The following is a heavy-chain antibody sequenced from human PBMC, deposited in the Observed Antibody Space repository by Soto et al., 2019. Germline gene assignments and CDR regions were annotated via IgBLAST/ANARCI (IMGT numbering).Heavy chain of an antibody. CDR3: ARGRGDFWCGYAHDYYFGMDV. V-gene: IGHV1-8*01. D-gene: IGHD3-3*01. CDR1: GYTFTSYD. J-gene: IGHJ6*02. CDR2: MNPNSGNT. Sequence: QVQLVQSGAEVKKPGASVKVSCKASGYTFTSYDINWVRQATGQGLEWMGWMNPNSGNTGYAQKLQGRVTMTRNTPISTAYMELSSLTSEDPAVCYCARGRGDFWCGYAHDYYFGMDVWGQGTTVTGSS.